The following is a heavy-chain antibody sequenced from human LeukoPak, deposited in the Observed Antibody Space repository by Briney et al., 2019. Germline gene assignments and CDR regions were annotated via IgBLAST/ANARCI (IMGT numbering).Heavy chain of an antibody. CDR3: ARDPRAYYDFWSGYYWSFDY. D-gene: IGHD3-3*01. CDR1: GYTFTGYY. Sequence: ASVKVSCKASGYTFTGYYMHWVRQAPGQGLEWMGWINPNSGGTNYAQKLQGRVTMTTDTSTSTAYMELRSLRSDDTAVYYCARDPRAYYDFWSGYYWSFDYWGQGTLVTVSS. V-gene: IGHV1-2*02. J-gene: IGHJ4*02. CDR2: INPNSGGT.